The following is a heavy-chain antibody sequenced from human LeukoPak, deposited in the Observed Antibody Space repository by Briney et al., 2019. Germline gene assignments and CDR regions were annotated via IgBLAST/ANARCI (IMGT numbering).Heavy chain of an antibody. CDR1: GGSISSSSYY. J-gene: IGHJ4*02. CDR3: ARWVVAATMTN. CDR2: IYYSGST. D-gene: IGHD2-15*01. V-gene: IGHV4-61*05. Sequence: SETLSLTCTVSGGSISSSSYYWGWIRQPPGKGLEWIGYIYYSGSTNYNPSLKSRVTISVDTSKNQFSLKLSSVTAADTAVYYCARWVVAATMTNWGQGTLVTVSS.